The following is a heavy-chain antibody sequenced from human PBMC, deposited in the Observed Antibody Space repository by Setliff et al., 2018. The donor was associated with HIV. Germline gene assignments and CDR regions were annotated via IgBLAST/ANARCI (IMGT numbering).Heavy chain of an antibody. CDR2: INPNSGDT. V-gene: IGHV1-2*02. D-gene: IGHD2-2*01. J-gene: IGHJ6*03. Sequence: ASVKVSCKASGYTFTTYSIIWVRQAPGQGLEWMGWINPNSGDTNYAQKFQGRVTMTRDTSITTAYMELSRLRSDDTAVYYCARGSTAVNYYYCCMDVWGKGTTVTVSS. CDR3: ARGSTAVNYYYCCMDV. CDR1: GYTFTTYS.